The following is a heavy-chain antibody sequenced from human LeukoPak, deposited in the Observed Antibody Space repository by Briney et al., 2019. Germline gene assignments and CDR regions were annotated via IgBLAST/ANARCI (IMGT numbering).Heavy chain of an antibody. CDR2: INPNSGGT. CDR1: GYTFTGYY. J-gene: IGHJ6*02. D-gene: IGHD1-1*01. CDR3: ARVLGRLNSMDV. V-gene: IGHV1-2*02. Sequence: RASVKVSCKASGYTFTGYYMHWVRQAPGQGLEWMGWINPNSGGTNYAQKFQGRVTMTRDTSISTAYMELSRLRSDDTAVYYCARVLGRLNSMDVWGQGTTVTVSS.